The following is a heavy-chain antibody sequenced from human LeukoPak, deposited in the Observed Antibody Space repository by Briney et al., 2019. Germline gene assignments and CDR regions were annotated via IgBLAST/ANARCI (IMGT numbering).Heavy chain of an antibody. V-gene: IGHV4-4*02. D-gene: IGHD2-15*01. CDR1: GGSISSSNW. CDR3: ARDHCSGGSCYSPAMDV. Sequence: SETLSLTCAVSGGSISSSNWWSWVRQPPGKGLEWIGEIYHSGSTNYNPSPKSRVTISVDTSKNQFSLKLSSVTAADTAVYYCARDHCSGGSCYSPAMDVWGKGTTVTVSS. J-gene: IGHJ6*04. CDR2: IYHSGST.